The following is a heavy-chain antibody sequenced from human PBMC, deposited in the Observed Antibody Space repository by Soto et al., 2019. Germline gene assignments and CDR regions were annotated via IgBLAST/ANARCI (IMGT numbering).Heavy chain of an antibody. CDR1: RFTFSSYA. V-gene: IGHV3-23*01. J-gene: IGHJ2*01. CDR2: ISGSGGST. CDR3: AKDRELNWGVRWYFDL. D-gene: IGHD7-27*01. Sequence: PGGSLRLSCAASRFTFSSYAMSWVRQAPGQGLEWVSAISGSGGSTYYADSVKGRFTISRDNSKNTLYLQMNSLRAEDTAVYYCAKDRELNWGVRWYFDLWGRGTLVTVSS.